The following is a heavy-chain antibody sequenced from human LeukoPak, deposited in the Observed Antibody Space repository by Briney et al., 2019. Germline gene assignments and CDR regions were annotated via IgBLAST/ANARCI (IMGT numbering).Heavy chain of an antibody. CDR2: ISSTSDTI. CDR1: GFTLSSYS. CDR3: ARSWAAAGTSFFDY. Sequence: GGSLRLSCAASGFTLSSYSMNWVRQAPGKGLEWVSYISSTSDTIYYGDSVRGRFAISRDNAKNSLYLQMNSLRAEDTALYYCARSWAAAGTSFFDYWGQGTLVTVSS. D-gene: IGHD6-13*01. V-gene: IGHV3-48*04. J-gene: IGHJ4*02.